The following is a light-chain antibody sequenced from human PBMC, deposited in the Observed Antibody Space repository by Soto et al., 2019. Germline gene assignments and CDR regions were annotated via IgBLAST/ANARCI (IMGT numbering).Light chain of an antibody. CDR1: ESVSTN. Sequence: EMTQSPATLSLAPGARVTLSCRASESVSTNLAWYQQKAGQAPRLLIYGASTRATGIPARFSGSGCGTEFTLTTSRLQSEDFAVYYCQQYNNWPPLTFGQGTRLEIK. CDR2: GAS. V-gene: IGKV3-15*01. J-gene: IGKJ5*01. CDR3: QQYNNWPPLT.